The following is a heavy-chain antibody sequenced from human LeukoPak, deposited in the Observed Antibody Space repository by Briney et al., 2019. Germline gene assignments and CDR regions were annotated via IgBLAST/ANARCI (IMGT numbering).Heavy chain of an antibody. D-gene: IGHD2-21*02. CDR1: GGSISSSSYY. CDR2: IYYSGST. V-gene: IGHV4-39*07. Sequence: SETLSLTCTVSGGSISSSSYYWGWIRQPPGKGLEWIGSIYYSGSTYYNPSLKSRVTISVDTSKNQFSLKLSSVTAADTAVYYCAAVGQVTRSGNYWGQGTLVTVSS. J-gene: IGHJ4*02. CDR3: AAVGQVTRSGNY.